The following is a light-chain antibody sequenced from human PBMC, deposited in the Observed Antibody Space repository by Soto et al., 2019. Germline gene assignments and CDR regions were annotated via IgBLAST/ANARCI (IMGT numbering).Light chain of an antibody. CDR2: GAS. V-gene: IGKV3-20*01. CDR3: HQYGRSPPAT. CDR1: QSSSSGF. Sequence: EMVLTQSPGTLSFGPGGRATLSCRASQSSSSGFLAWYQQSPGQPPRLLVYGASSRDTDIPNRVSGSGSGTEFTRTISRLDPEHFAVYYGHQYGRSPPATFGQGTTLAIK. J-gene: IGKJ2*01.